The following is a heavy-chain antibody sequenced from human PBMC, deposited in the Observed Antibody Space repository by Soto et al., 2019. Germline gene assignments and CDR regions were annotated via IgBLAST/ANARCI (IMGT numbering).Heavy chain of an antibody. CDR1: GFTFSSYY. V-gene: IGHV3-7*01. D-gene: IGHD1-26*01. CDR3: ARESIVGATDDAFDI. J-gene: IGHJ3*02. Sequence: EVQLVESGGGLVQPGGSLRLSCAASGFTFSSYYMSWVRQTPGKGLEWVANIKQGGSQKYYVDSVKGRFTISRDNANNALYLQMNSLRAEDTAVYYCARESIVGATDDAFDIWGQGTMVTVSS. CDR2: IKQGGSQK.